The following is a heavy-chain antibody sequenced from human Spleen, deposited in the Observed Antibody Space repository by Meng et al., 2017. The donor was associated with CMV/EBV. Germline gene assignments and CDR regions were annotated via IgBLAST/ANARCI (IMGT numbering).Heavy chain of an antibody. CDR3: AKGMGDPCILDY. CDR1: GFTFSSYA. D-gene: IGHD3-16*01. CDR2: IYSGGRST. V-gene: IGHV3-23*03. J-gene: IGHJ4*02. Sequence: CAASGFTFSSYAMSWVRQAPGKGLEWVSVIYSGGRSTYYADSVKGRSTISRDNSKNTLYLQMNSLRAEDTAVYYCAKGMGDPCILDYWGQGTLVTVSS.